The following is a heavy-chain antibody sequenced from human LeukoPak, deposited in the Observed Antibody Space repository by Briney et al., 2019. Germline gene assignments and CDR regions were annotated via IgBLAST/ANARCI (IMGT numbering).Heavy chain of an antibody. J-gene: IGHJ4*02. CDR2: ISGSGGST. Sequence: GGSLRLSCAASGFTFSSYAMSWVRQAPGKGLEWVSAISGSGGSTYYADSVKGRFTISRDNSKNTLYLQMNSLRAEDTAVYYCAKDQVLLWFGELSNFDYRGQGTLVTVSS. D-gene: IGHD3-10*01. CDR3: AKDQVLLWFGELSNFDY. V-gene: IGHV3-23*01. CDR1: GFTFSSYA.